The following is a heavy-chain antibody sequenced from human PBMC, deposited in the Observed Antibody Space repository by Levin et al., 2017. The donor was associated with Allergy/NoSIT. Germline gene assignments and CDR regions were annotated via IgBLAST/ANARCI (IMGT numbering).Heavy chain of an antibody. CDR2: IKGGESDT. J-gene: IGHJ6*03. V-gene: IGHV3-7*04. CDR3: TRDDHYYYMDV. CDR1: GFTLSTYW. Sequence: GGSLRLSCGASGFTLSTYWMSWVRQAPGKGLEWVANIKGGESDTYYVDSVKGRFTISRDNANNVLYLQMNSLRVDDTAVYYCTRDDHYYYMDVWGKGTTVTVSS.